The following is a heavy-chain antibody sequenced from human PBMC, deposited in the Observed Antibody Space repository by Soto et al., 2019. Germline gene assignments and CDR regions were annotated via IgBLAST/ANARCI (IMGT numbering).Heavy chain of an antibody. D-gene: IGHD2-15*01. Sequence: QVQLQESGPGLVKPSETLSLTCTVSGGSISSYYWSWIRQPPGKGLEWIGYIYYSGSTNYNPAPQSPATISEETSKNRFSLKLSSVTAADTAVYYCARLCSGGSCDYGMDVWGQGTTVTVSS. CDR1: GGSISSYY. CDR3: ARLCSGGSCDYGMDV. V-gene: IGHV4-59*01. CDR2: IYYSGST. J-gene: IGHJ6*02.